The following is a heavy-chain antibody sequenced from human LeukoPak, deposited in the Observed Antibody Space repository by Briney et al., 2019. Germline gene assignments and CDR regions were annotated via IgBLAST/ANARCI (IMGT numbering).Heavy chain of an antibody. CDR3: ARLGGGQSKPYYYGSGSYRPSRWFDP. CDR2: INHSGST. D-gene: IGHD3-10*01. Sequence: SETLSLTCTVSGGSISSYYWSWIRQPPGKGLEWIGEINHSGSTNYNPSLKSRVTISVDTSKNQFSLKLSSVTAADTAVYYCARLGGGQSKPYYYGSGSYRPSRWFDPWGQGTLVTVSS. J-gene: IGHJ5*02. V-gene: IGHV4-34*01. CDR1: GGSISSYY.